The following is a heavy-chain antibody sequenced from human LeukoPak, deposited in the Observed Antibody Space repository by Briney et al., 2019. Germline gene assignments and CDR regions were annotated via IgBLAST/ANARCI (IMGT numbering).Heavy chain of an antibody. CDR3: ARGKVPAAIMKYYYYYYMDV. CDR2: IVPIFRTA. J-gene: IGHJ6*03. Sequence: GVSVKVSCKASGGTFSSYAISWVLEAPGQGLEWMGGIVPIFRTANYAQKFQGRVTITTDESTSTAYMELSSLRSEDTAVYYCARGKVPAAIMKYYYYYYMDVWGKGTTVTVSS. CDR1: GGTFSSYA. D-gene: IGHD2-2*01. V-gene: IGHV1-69*05.